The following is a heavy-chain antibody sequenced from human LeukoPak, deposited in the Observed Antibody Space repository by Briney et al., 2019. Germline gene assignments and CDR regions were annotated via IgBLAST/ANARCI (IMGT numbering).Heavy chain of an antibody. CDR2: IYYSGTT. V-gene: IGHV4-59*11. J-gene: IGHJ4*02. Sequence: PSETLSLTCAVSGGSISGHYWSWVRQPPGKGLEWIGYIYYSGTTNYSPSLKSRVTISLDTSKNQFSLKLTSVTAADTAVHYCARGVSASDNWGQGALVTVSS. CDR3: ARGVSASDN. D-gene: IGHD1-26*01. CDR1: GGSISGHY.